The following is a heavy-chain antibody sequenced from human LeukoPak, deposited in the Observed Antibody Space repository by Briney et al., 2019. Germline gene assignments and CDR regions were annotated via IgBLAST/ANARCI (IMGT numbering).Heavy chain of an antibody. Sequence: AASVKVSCKASGCTFTGHYMHWVRQAPGQGLEWMGWINPNSGGTKYAQKFQGRVTLTRDTSISTAYMELSRLRCDDTAVYYCARSYDFWSGPPFDPWGRGTLVTVSS. CDR3: ARSYDFWSGPPFDP. CDR1: GCTFTGHY. J-gene: IGHJ5*02. CDR2: INPNSGGT. D-gene: IGHD3-3*01. V-gene: IGHV1-2*02.